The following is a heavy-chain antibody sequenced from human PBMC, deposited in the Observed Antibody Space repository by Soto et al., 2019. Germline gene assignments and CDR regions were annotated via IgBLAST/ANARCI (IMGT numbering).Heavy chain of an antibody. Sequence: SETLSLTCAVYGGSFSGYYWSWIRQPPGKGLEWIGEINHSGSTNYNPSLKSRVTISVDTSKNQFSLELSSVTAADTAVYYCARVLYGDYDYWGRGTLVTVSS. J-gene: IGHJ4*02. CDR1: GGSFSGYY. V-gene: IGHV4-34*01. CDR2: INHSGST. CDR3: ARVLYGDYDY. D-gene: IGHD4-17*01.